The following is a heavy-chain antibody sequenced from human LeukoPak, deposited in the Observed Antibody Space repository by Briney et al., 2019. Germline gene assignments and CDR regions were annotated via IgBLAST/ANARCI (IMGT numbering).Heavy chain of an antibody. D-gene: IGHD6-13*01. Sequence: ASVKVSCKASGYTFTSYYMHWVRQAPGQGLEWMGIINPSGGSTSYAQKFQGRVTMTRDTSTSTVYMELSSLRSEDTAVYYCARDIEGSYRSSWYGYYYYGMDVWGQGTTVTVSS. CDR3: ARDIEGSYRSSWYGYYYYGMDV. V-gene: IGHV1-46*01. J-gene: IGHJ6*02. CDR2: INPSGGST. CDR1: GYTFTSYY.